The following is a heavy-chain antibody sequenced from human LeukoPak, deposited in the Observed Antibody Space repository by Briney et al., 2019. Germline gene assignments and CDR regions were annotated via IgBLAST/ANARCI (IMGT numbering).Heavy chain of an antibody. CDR2: IITYNGDT. J-gene: IGHJ5*02. Sequence: ASVKVPCKASGYTFTRYVMNWGGQAPGQGLEGMGWIITYNGDTEYAQKMQGRVTMTRDTSTTTAYMELRSLRFDDTAVYYCARDMGLRFLEWPFDPWGQGTLVSVSS. CDR1: GYTFTRYV. D-gene: IGHD3-3*01. V-gene: IGHV1-18*01. CDR3: ARDMGLRFLEWPFDP.